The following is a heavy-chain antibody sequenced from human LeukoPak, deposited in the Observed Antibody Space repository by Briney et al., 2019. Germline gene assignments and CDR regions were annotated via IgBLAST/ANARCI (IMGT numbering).Heavy chain of an antibody. CDR1: GGSFSGYY. J-gene: IGHJ5*02. CDR2: INHSGST. V-gene: IGHV4-34*01. CDR3: ASGGFYDLWFDP. D-gene: IGHD3-3*01. Sequence: PSETLPLTCAVYGGSFSGYYWSWIRQPPGKGLEWIGEINHSGSTNYNPSLKSRVTISVDTSKNQFSLKLSSVTAADTAVYYCASGGFYDLWFDPWGQGTLVTVSS.